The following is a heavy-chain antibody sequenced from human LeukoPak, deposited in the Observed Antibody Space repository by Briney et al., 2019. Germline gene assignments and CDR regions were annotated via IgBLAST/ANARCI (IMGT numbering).Heavy chain of an antibody. D-gene: IGHD3-22*01. Sequence: ASVKVSCKASGYTFTTYGIIWVRQAPGQGLEWMGWISPYNGNTNYAQKLQGRVTMTTDTSTSTAYMELRSLRSDDTAVYYCARWYYYDSSGYLGFDYWGQGTLVTVSS. CDR3: ARWYYYDSSGYLGFDY. J-gene: IGHJ4*02. CDR1: GYTFTTYG. CDR2: ISPYNGNT. V-gene: IGHV1-18*01.